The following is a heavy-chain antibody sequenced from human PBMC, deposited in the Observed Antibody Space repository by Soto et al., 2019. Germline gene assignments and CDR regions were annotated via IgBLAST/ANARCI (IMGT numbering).Heavy chain of an antibody. V-gene: IGHV4-34*01. CDR1: GGSFSGYY. CDR2: INHSGST. D-gene: IGHD3-10*01. J-gene: IGHJ6*03. Sequence: SETLSLTCAVYGGSFSGYYWSWIRQPPGKGLEWIGEINHSGSTNYNPSLKSRVTISVDTSKNQFSLKLSSVTAADTAVYYCATSDYYGSGSYYNNYYYYMDVWGKGTTVTVSS. CDR3: ATSDYYGSGSYYNNYYYYMDV.